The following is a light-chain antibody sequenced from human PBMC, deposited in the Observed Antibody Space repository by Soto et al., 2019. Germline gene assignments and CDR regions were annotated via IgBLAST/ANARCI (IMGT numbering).Light chain of an antibody. Sequence: DIQMTQSPSTLSASVGDRVTITSRASQSISIWLAWYQQKAGKAPKLLIYQASTLEGGVSSRFSGSGSGTEFTLTISSLQPADFATYYCQHYNSDPWTFGQGTKVEIK. CDR3: QHYNSDPWT. V-gene: IGKV1-5*03. CDR2: QAS. J-gene: IGKJ1*01. CDR1: QSISIW.